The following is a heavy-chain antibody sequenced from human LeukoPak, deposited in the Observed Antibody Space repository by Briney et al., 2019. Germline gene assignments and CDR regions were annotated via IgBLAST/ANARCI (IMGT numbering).Heavy chain of an antibody. CDR2: INPSGGST. CDR1: GYTFTSYY. V-gene: IGHV1-46*01. D-gene: IGHD2-2*02. Sequence: ASVKVSCKASGYTFTSYYMHWVRQAPGEGLEWMEIINPSGGSTSYAQKFQGRVTMTRDMSTSTVYMELSSLRSEDTAVYYCARVAAEVVGVPGAIGFGWLRRDYYYMDVWGKGTTVTVSS. CDR3: ARVAAEVVGVPGAIGFGWLRRDYYYMDV. J-gene: IGHJ6*03.